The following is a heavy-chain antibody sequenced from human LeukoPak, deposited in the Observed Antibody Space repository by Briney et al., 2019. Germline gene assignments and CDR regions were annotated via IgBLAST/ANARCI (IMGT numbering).Heavy chain of an antibody. CDR3: AKRDSSGSLPRLFDY. CDR2: ISGSGGTT. D-gene: IGHD6-19*01. Sequence: TGGSLRLSCAASRFTFSSYAMSWVRQAPGKGLEWVSYISGSGGTTSYADSVKGRVTISRDNSKNTLYLQMNSLRAEDTAVYYCAKRDSSGSLPRLFDYWGQGTLVTVSS. V-gene: IGHV3-23*01. CDR1: RFTFSSYA. J-gene: IGHJ4*02.